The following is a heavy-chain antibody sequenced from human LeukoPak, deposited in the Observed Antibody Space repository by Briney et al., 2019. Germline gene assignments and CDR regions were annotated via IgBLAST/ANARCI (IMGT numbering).Heavy chain of an antibody. CDR1: GFTFSSYG. V-gene: IGHV3-23*01. J-gene: IGHJ4*02. Sequence: PGRSLRLSCAASGFTFSSYGMHWVRQAPGKGLEWVSAISGSGGSTFYADSVKGRFTISRDNSKNTLYLQMNSLRAEDTAVYYCASISYSSGWYGGYWGQGTLVTVSS. CDR3: ASISYSSGWYGGY. D-gene: IGHD6-19*01. CDR2: ISGSGGST.